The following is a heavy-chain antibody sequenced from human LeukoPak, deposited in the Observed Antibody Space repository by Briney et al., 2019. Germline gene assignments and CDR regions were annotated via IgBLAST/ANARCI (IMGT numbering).Heavy chain of an antibody. CDR1: GFTFSSYG. CDR2: IRYDGSNT. CDR3: AKAEAAYSCAP. J-gene: IGHJ1*01. D-gene: IGHD2-21*01. Sequence: GGSLRLSCAASGFTFSSYGMHWGRQAPGKGVGWVAFIRYDGSNTYYADSVKGRFTISRDNSKNTLYLQMSILRAEDTGVYYCAKAEAAYSCAPWGQGTLVTVSS. V-gene: IGHV3-30*02.